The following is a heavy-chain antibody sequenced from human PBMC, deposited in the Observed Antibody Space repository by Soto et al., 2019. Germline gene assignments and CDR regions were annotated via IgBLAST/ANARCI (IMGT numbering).Heavy chain of an antibody. CDR1: GFTFSSYA. Sequence: EVQLLESGGGLVQPGGSLRLSCAASGFTFSSYAMIWVRQAPGKGLEWVSAISGSGSSTYYADSVKGRFTISRDKTKNTLYLHMNSLRAEDTALYYCAKPQQRVRVWYFYFWGQGTLVTVSS. D-gene: IGHD6-13*01. V-gene: IGHV3-23*01. CDR3: AKPQQRVRVWYFYF. CDR2: ISGSGSST. J-gene: IGHJ4*02.